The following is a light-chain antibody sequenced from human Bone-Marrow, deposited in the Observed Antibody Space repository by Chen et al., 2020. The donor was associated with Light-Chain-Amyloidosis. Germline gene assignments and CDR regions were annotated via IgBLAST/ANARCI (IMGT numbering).Light chain of an antibody. CDR3: GTWDIRLGTVM. CDR1: TSNVGNNF. V-gene: IGLV1-51*01. Sequence: LFTQPPSLSADTRQKVTFSPHGTTSNVGNNFFSWYQQFPGTAPKLLIYDNNRRPSGIPDRFSGSKSGTSATLGITGLQTGDEADYYCGTWDIRLGTVMFGGGTKLTVL. J-gene: IGLJ3*02. CDR2: DNN.